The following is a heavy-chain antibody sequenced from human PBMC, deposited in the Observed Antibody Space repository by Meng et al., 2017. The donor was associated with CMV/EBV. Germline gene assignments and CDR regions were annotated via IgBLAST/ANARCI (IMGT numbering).Heavy chain of an antibody. Sequence: ASVKVSCKASGYTFTGYYMHWVRQAPGQGLEWMGWINPNSGGTNYAQKFQGRVTMTRDTSISTAYMELSRLRSDDTAVYYCASVIAAAGTRTPGYYGMDVWGQGTTVTVSS. CDR2: INPNSGGT. J-gene: IGHJ6*02. CDR3: ASVIAAAGTRTPGYYGMDV. CDR1: GYTFTGYY. V-gene: IGHV1-2*02. D-gene: IGHD6-13*01.